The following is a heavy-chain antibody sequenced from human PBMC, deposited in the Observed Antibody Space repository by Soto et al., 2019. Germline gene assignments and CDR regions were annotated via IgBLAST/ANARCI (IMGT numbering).Heavy chain of an antibody. CDR3: ARLSYCISTSCYDY. CDR2: IYYSGST. Sequence: PSETLSLTCTVSGGSISSGDYYWSWIRQPPGKGLEWIGYIYYSGSTYYNPSLKSRVTISVDTSKNQFSLKLSSVTAADTAVYYCARLSYCISTSCYDYWGQGTLVTVSS. CDR1: GGSISSGDYY. D-gene: IGHD2-2*01. V-gene: IGHV4-30-4*01. J-gene: IGHJ4*02.